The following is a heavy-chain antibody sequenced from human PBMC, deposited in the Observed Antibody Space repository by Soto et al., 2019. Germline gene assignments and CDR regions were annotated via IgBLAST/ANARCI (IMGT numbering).Heavy chain of an antibody. Sequence: AAVKVSCKASGFSFIDYSILWVRQAPGQSLEWLGWINAGNGNTKYSHKFQDRVTITSDTSATTTYMELRSLRSEDTAVFYCARSAKKTWLPDFWGQGTLVTVSS. CDR1: GFSFIDYS. D-gene: IGHD5-12*01. CDR3: ARSAKKTWLPDF. V-gene: IGHV1-3*01. J-gene: IGHJ1*01. CDR2: INAGNGNT.